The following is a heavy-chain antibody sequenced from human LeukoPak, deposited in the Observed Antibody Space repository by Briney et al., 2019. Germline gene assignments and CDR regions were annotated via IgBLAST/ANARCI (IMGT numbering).Heavy chain of an antibody. CDR3: ARGVAEMATIRFDY. CDR1: GGTFSSYA. Sequence: SVKVSCKASGGTFSSYAISWVRQAPGQGLEWMGRIIPIFGTANYAQKFQGRVAITTDESTSTAYMELSSLRSEDTAVYYCARGVAEMATIRFDYWGQGTLVTVSS. D-gene: IGHD5-24*01. J-gene: IGHJ4*02. CDR2: IIPIFGTA. V-gene: IGHV1-69*05.